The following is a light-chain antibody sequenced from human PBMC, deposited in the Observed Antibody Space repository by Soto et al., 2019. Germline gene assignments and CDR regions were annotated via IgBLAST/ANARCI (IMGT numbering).Light chain of an antibody. CDR3: AAWDDRLNGVV. J-gene: IGLJ2*01. Sequence: QLVLTQPPSASGTPGQRGTISCSGSSSNIGDYHVHWYQQLPGAAPKVLIHSSHQRPSGVPDRFSGSKSGTSDSLAIRGLQSEDEADYYCAAWDDRLNGVVFGGGTKLTVL. V-gene: IGLV1-44*01. CDR1: SSNIGDYH. CDR2: SSH.